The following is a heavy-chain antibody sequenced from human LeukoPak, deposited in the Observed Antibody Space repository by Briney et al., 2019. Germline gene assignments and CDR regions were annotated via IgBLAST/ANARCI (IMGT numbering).Heavy chain of an antibody. Sequence: GGSLRLSCAASGFTFSSYSMNWVRQAPGKGLEWVSAISGDSRYIYYADSVRGRFTISRDNSKNTLNLQMDSLRAEDTAIYYCAKEGGYDTLYYFDYWGQGTLVTVSS. CDR3: AKEGGYDTLYYFDY. J-gene: IGHJ4*02. V-gene: IGHV3-21*04. CDR1: GFTFSSYS. CDR2: ISGDSRYI. D-gene: IGHD5-12*01.